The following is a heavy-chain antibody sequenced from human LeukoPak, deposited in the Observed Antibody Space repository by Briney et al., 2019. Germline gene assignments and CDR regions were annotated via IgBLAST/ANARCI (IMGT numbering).Heavy chain of an antibody. Sequence: GGSLRLSXAASGINFRIYWMHWVRQAPGKGLVWVSRINSDGSDTSYADSVKGRFTISRDNAKNTLYPQINSLRAEDTAVYYCASDDGYRSFDYWGQGTLVTVSS. D-gene: IGHD5-24*01. CDR2: INSDGSDT. V-gene: IGHV3-74*01. J-gene: IGHJ4*02. CDR1: GINFRIYW. CDR3: ASDDGYRSFDY.